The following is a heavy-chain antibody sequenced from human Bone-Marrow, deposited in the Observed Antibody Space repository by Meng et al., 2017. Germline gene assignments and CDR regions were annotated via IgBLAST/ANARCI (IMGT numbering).Heavy chain of an antibody. D-gene: IGHD3-22*01. CDR3: AGSMIVSYSDY. V-gene: IGHV3-33*01. CDR2: IWYDGSNK. CDR1: GFTFSSYG. J-gene: IGHJ4*02. Sequence: GESLKISCAASGFTFSSYGMHWVRQAPGKGLEWVAVIWYDGSNKYYADSVKGRFTISRDNSKNTLYLQMNSLRAEDTAVYYCAGSMIVSYSDYWGQGTLVTVSS.